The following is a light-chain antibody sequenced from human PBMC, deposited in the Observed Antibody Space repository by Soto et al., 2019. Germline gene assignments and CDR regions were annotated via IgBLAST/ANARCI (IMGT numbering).Light chain of an antibody. V-gene: IGLV2-11*01. Sequence: QSVLTQPPSASGSPGQSVTISCTGTNNDVGRYNYVSWYQQHPGKAPKVIISDVSERPSGVPDRFSGSKSGNTASLTISGLQVEDEADYYCCSYAGSYFVFGTGTKLTVL. CDR2: DVS. J-gene: IGLJ1*01. CDR3: CSYAGSYFV. CDR1: NNDVGRYNY.